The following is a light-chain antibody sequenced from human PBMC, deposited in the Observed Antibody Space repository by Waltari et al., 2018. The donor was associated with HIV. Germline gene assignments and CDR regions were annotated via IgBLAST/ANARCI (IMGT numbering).Light chain of an antibody. Sequence: IQLTQSPSFLSASVGDRVTITCRASQDISSYLSWYQQKPGKAPRLVIYSASTLQSGVPSRFSGSGSGTEFTLTISSLQPEDFATYYCQQLNSYPLTFGGGTKVEIK. J-gene: IGKJ4*01. V-gene: IGKV1-9*01. CDR2: SAS. CDR3: QQLNSYPLT. CDR1: QDISSY.